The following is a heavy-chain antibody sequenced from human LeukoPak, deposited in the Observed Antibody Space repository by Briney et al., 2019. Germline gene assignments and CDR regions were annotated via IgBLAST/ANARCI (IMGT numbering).Heavy chain of an antibody. J-gene: IGHJ4*02. D-gene: IGHD6-19*01. Sequence: PGGSLRLSCAASGFTFSDYNMRWIRQAPGKGLEWASSISRSGSTKYYADSVKGRFTISRDNAKNSLFLQMNSLRAEDTAVYYCAREKADEQWLAPYYFDYWGQGTLVTVSS. CDR3: AREKADEQWLAPYYFDY. CDR1: GFTFSDYN. CDR2: ISRSGSTK. V-gene: IGHV3-11*04.